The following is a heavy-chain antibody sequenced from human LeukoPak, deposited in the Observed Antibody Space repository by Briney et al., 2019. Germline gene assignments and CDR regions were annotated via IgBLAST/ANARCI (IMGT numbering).Heavy chain of an antibody. CDR1: GFTFSSYA. CDR3: AKSLGVGAYTRYKGFDQ. J-gene: IGHJ4*02. Sequence: PGGSLRLSCAASGFTFSSYAMNWVRQAPGKGLEWVSSISGSDGSTYYADFVKGRFTISRDNSKNTLHLQMNSLRAEDTAVCYCAKSLGVGAYTRYKGFDQWGQGTLVTVSS. CDR2: ISGSDGST. V-gene: IGHV3-23*01. D-gene: IGHD3-16*02.